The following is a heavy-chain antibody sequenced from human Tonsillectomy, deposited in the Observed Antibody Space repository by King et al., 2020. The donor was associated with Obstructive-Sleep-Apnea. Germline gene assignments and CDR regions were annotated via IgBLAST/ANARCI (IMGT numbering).Heavy chain of an antibody. CDR2: LISSRSYT. J-gene: IGHJ6*02. D-gene: IGHD2-21*01. CDR3: ARDRAYCGGDCFYYDMDV. Sequence: HVELVESGGGLVKPGGSLRLSCAASGFTFRDYYMSWFRQAPGKGLEWGSYLISSRSYTNYADSLKGGFTISRDKAKNPLCLQMNSLGAEDTAVYYRARDRAYCGGDCFYYDMDVWGQGTTVTVSS. V-gene: IGHV3-11*06. CDR1: GFTFRDYY.